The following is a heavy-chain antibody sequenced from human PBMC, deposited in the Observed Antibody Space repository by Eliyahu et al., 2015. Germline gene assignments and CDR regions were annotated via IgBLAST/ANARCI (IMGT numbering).Heavy chain of an antibody. V-gene: IGHV2-70*04. CDR2: IDWDDYK. CDR1: GFSLSTRGSR. J-gene: IGHJ4*02. D-gene: IGHD3-22*01. Sequence: QVTLKESGPALVKPTQTLTLTCTFSGFSLSTRGSRVNWIRQPPGKALEWLARIDWDDYKFYSISLKTRLTISKDTSKNQVVLTMTNMDPVDTATYYCVRLDSSGYYYFDYWGQGTLVTVSS. CDR3: VRLDSSGYYYFDY.